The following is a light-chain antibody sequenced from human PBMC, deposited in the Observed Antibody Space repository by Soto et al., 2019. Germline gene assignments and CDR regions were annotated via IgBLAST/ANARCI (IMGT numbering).Light chain of an antibody. CDR2: GAS. CDR3: QQYGSSPYT. Sequence: EIVLTQSPGTLSLSPGERATLSCRASQSVSSSSLAWYQQKPGQAPKLLIYGASSSATGIPDRFSGSGSGTDFTLNISSLEPADFAVFYCQQYGSSPYTFGRGAKLEIK. J-gene: IGKJ2*01. V-gene: IGKV3-20*01. CDR1: QSVSSSS.